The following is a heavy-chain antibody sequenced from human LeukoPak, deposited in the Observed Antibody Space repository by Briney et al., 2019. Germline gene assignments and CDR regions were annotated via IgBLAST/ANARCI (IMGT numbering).Heavy chain of an antibody. V-gene: IGHV1-69*13. Sequence: SVKVSCKASGGTFSSYAISWVRQAPGQGLEWMGGIIPIFDTANYAQKFQGRVTITADESTSTAYMELSSLRSEDTAVYYCARYHNGYDAFDIWGQGTMVTVSS. CDR2: IIPIFDTA. CDR1: GGTFSSYA. D-gene: IGHD1-1*01. CDR3: ARYHNGYDAFDI. J-gene: IGHJ3*02.